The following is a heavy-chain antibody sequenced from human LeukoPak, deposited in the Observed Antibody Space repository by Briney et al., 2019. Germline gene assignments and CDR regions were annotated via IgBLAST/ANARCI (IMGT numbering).Heavy chain of an antibody. Sequence: KSSETLSFTCTVSGDSVSSSSYYWGWIRQPPGKGLEWIGSRYYSGSTGYNPSLRSRVTISVDTSKNQFSLKLSSVTAADTALYYCAREEYSSRHTGGCFDPWGQGTLVTVSA. V-gene: IGHV4-39*02. CDR1: GDSVSSSSYY. CDR2: RYYSGST. D-gene: IGHD6-6*01. J-gene: IGHJ5*02. CDR3: AREEYSSRHTGGCFDP.